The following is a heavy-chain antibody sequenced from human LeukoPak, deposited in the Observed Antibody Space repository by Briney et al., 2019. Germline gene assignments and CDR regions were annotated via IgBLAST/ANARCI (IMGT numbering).Heavy chain of an antibody. D-gene: IGHD2-21*02. J-gene: IGHJ3*02. V-gene: IGHV4-4*07. CDR2: IYPGESIYASENT. CDR3: ARVGGIVVVTEDAFDI. Sequence: SETLSLTCSVSGVSISAYYWSWIRQPAGKGLEWIGRIYPGESIYASENTNYNPSLKSRVSMSGDTSKNQVSLKLRSVTAADTAVYYCARVGGIVVVTEDAFDIWGQGTMVTVSS. CDR1: GVSISAYY.